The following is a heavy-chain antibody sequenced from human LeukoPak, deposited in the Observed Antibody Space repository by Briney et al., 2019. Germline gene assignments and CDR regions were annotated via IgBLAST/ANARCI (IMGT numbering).Heavy chain of an antibody. J-gene: IGHJ4*02. Sequence: SGPTLVNPTQTLTLTCTFSGFSLSTSGVGVGWIRQPPGKALEWLALIYWDDDKRYSPSLKSRLTITKDTSKNQVVLTMTNMDPVDTATYYCAHQPNFDWPPSYYFDYWGQGTLVTVSS. CDR1: GFSLSTSGVG. V-gene: IGHV2-5*02. D-gene: IGHD3-9*01. CDR3: AHQPNFDWPPSYYFDY. CDR2: IYWDDDK.